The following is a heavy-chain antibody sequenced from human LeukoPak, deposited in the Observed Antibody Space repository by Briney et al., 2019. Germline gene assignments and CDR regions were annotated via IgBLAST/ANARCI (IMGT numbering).Heavy chain of an antibody. CDR2: ISYDGSNK. V-gene: IGHV3-30*04. D-gene: IGHD6-19*01. J-gene: IGHJ4*02. CDR1: RFTFSSYA. CDR3: ARDFMGIAVAGTGITFDY. Sequence: PGRSLRLSCAASRFTFSSYAMHWVRQAPGKGLEWVAVISYDGSNKYYADSVKGRFTISRDNSKNTLYLQMNSLRAEDTAVYYCARDFMGIAVAGTGITFDYWGQGTLVTVSS.